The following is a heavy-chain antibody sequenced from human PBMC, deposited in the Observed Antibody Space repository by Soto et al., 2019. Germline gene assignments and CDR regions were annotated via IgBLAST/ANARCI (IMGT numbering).Heavy chain of an antibody. CDR3: ARGHCSTTTCHRDY. Sequence: GGSLRLSCAASGFIFSSYAMHWVRQAPGKGLEWVAVISYDGTNKYYADSVKGRFTISRDNSKNTLYLQMNSLRGEDTTVYYCARGHCSTTTCHRDYWGQGTLVTVSS. D-gene: IGHD2-2*01. J-gene: IGHJ4*02. V-gene: IGHV3-30-3*01. CDR1: GFIFSSYA. CDR2: ISYDGTNK.